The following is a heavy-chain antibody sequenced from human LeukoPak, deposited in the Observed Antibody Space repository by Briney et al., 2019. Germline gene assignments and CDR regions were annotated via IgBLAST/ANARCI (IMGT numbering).Heavy chain of an antibody. V-gene: IGHV3-48*04. D-gene: IGHD2/OR15-2a*01. CDR1: GIDFSHYS. CDR2: ISSSGSTT. J-gene: IGHJ4*02. Sequence: GGSLRLSCSASGIDFSHYSMNWVRQAPGRGLEWISYISSSGSTTYYADSVKGRFTISRDNAKNSLYLQMNTLRAEDTAVYYCVSEESSGSIFYFDYWGEGTLVTVSS. CDR3: VSEESSGSIFYFDY.